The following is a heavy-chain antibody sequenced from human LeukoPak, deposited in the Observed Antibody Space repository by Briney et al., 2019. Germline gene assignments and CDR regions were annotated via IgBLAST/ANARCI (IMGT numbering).Heavy chain of an antibody. V-gene: IGHV3-21*01. CDR2: MGRSTTYI. CDR3: ARDKSDLPDAFDI. CDR1: GFIFSSYS. Sequence: PGGSLRLSCVASGFIFSSYSMSWVRQAPGKGLEWVSSMGRSTTYIYYAHSVKGRFTISRDNAKNSLYLQMNSLRAEDTAVYYCARDKSDLPDAFDIWGQGTMVTVSS. D-gene: IGHD1-14*01. J-gene: IGHJ3*02.